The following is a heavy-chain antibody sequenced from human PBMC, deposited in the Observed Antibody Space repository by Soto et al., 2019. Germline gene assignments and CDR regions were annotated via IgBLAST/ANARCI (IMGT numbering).Heavy chain of an antibody. CDR1: GFSFSSYA. CDR2: IIASGGSS. Sequence: DVQLLESGGGLVQPGGSLRLSCAASGFSFSSYAMVWVRQAPGKGLEWVSGIIASGGSSYFADSVKGRFTISRDNSKNVFSLEMNSLRAEDTAIYFCAKGSIEYSASFDNWGQGTLVLVSS. D-gene: IGHD4-4*01. V-gene: IGHV3-23*01. J-gene: IGHJ4*02. CDR3: AKGSIEYSASFDN.